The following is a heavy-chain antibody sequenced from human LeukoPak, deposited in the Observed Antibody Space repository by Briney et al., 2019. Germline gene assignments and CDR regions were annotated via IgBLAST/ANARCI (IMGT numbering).Heavy chain of an antibody. CDR1: GFTFSSYA. D-gene: IGHD6-19*01. V-gene: IGHV3-23*01. CDR2: ISGSGGST. Sequence: GGSLRLSCAASGFTFSSYAMSWVRQAPGKGLEWVSAISGSGGSTYYADSVKGRFTISRDNSKNTLYLQMNSLRAEDTAVYYCARAHRYSSVALAAFDIWGQGTMVTVSS. J-gene: IGHJ3*02. CDR3: ARAHRYSSVALAAFDI.